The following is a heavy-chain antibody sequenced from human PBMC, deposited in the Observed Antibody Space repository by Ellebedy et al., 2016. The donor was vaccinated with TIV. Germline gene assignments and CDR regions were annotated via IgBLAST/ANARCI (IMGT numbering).Heavy chain of an antibody. CDR3: ARGGGSGTYYSFDY. D-gene: IGHD3-10*01. Sequence: GEFLKISCEASRFTFSTYSMNWVRQAPGKGLEWISYIGSRSGIFRYADSVKGRFTISRDNAKNSLYLQVDSLRDEDTAVYYCARGGGSGTYYSFDYWGRGTLVTVSS. CDR1: RFTFSTYS. J-gene: IGHJ4*02. V-gene: IGHV3-48*02. CDR2: IGSRSGIF.